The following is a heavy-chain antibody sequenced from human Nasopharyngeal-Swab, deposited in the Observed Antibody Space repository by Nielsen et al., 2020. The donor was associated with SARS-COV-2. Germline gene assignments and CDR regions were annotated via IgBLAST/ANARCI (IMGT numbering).Heavy chain of an antibody. Sequence: GGSLRLSCAASGFTFENYAMHWVRQPPGKGLEWVSGITWNSGNTGYAESVQGRFTISRDNARNSLYLQMNSLRAEDTALYYCAKARRTDTYGFESFDYWGQGTLVTVSS. V-gene: IGHV3-9*01. D-gene: IGHD5-18*01. CDR3: AKARRTDTYGFESFDY. CDR1: GFTFENYA. J-gene: IGHJ4*02. CDR2: ITWNSGNT.